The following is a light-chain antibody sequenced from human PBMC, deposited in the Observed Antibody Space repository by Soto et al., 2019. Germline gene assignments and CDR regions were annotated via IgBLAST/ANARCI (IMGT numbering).Light chain of an antibody. CDR3: QQSYSTPYT. CDR2: AAS. CDR1: QSISSY. Sequence: DIQMTQSPSSLSASVGDRVTITCRASQSISSYLNWYPQKPGKAPKLLTYAASSLQSGVPSRFSASGSGTDFTLTISSLQPEDFAIYYCQQSYSTPYTFGQGTKLEIK. J-gene: IGKJ2*01. V-gene: IGKV1-39*01.